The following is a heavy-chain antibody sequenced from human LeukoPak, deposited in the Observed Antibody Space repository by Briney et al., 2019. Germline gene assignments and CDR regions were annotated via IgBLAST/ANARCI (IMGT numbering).Heavy chain of an antibody. CDR2: INHSGST. D-gene: IGHD3-10*01. Sequence: SETLSLTCAVYGGSFSGYYWSWIRQPPGKGLEWIGEINHSGSTNYNPSLKSRVTISVDTSKNQSSLKLSSVTAADTAVYYCAISAGGLGFDYWGQGTLVTVSS. CDR1: GGSFSGYY. CDR3: AISAGGLGFDY. V-gene: IGHV4-34*01. J-gene: IGHJ4*02.